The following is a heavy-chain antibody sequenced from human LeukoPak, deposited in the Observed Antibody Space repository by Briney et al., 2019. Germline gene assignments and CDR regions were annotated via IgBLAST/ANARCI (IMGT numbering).Heavy chain of an antibody. V-gene: IGHV3-33*06. CDR2: IWYDGSNK. CDR3: AKDLREGTTPIDY. Sequence: GRSLRLSCAASGFTFSSYGMHWVRQAPGKGLEWVAVIWYDGSNKYYADSVKGRFTISRDNSKNTLYLQMNSLRAEDTAVYYCAKDLREGTTPIDYWGQGTLLTVSS. CDR1: GFTFSSYG. J-gene: IGHJ4*02. D-gene: IGHD4-11*01.